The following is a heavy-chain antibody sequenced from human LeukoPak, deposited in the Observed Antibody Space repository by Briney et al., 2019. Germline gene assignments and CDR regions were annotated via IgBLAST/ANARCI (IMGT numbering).Heavy chain of an antibody. J-gene: IGHJ4*02. D-gene: IGHD2-2*01. V-gene: IGHV3-7*01. CDR1: GFTFNSYW. CDR3: AGPMGPAAIFGFDY. CDR2: IKQDGSEK. Sequence: PGGSLRLSCAASGFTFNSYWMSWVRQAPGKGLEWVANIKQDGSEKYYVDSVKGRFTISRDNAKNSLYLQMNSLRAEDTAVYYCAGPMGPAAIFGFDYWGQGTLVTVSS.